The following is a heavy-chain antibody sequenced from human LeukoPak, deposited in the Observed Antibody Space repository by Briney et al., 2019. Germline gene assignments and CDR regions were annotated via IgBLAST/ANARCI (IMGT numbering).Heavy chain of an antibody. D-gene: IGHD3-22*01. CDR1: GFSFSDYY. J-gene: IGHJ6*03. CDR3: ARVPTYYDRNAYYPYYYRYMDV. Sequence: GSLRLSCAASGFSFSDYYMSWIRQAPGKGPEWISYITTSDNTIKYADSVKGRFTISRDDAKNSLYLQMNSLRAEDTAVYYCARVPTYYDRNAYYPYYYRYMDVWGKGTTVTISS. V-gene: IGHV3-11*01. CDR2: ITTSDNTI.